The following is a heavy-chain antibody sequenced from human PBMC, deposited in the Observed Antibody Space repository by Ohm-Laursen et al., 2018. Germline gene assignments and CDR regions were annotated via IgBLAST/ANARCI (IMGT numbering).Heavy chain of an antibody. CDR3: ARAGYCSSTSCRRGMDV. V-gene: IGHV1-2*02. CDR2: INLNSGST. J-gene: IGHJ6*02. D-gene: IGHD2-2*01. Sequence: ASVSASCQASGYTFTGYYMHWARQAPGQGLEWMGWINLNSGSTNYAQKFQDRVTMTRDTSISTAYMELSRLRSDDAAVYYCARAGYCSSTSCRRGMDVRGQGTTVTVSS. CDR1: GYTFTGYY.